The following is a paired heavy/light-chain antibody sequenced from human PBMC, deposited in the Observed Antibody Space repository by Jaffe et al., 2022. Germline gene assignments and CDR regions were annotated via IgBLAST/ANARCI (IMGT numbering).Heavy chain of an antibody. V-gene: IGHV3-74*01. CDR3: TRSGSLEWLFYRH. CDR1: GFTFTNYW. Sequence: EVQLVESGGNLVQPGGSLRLSCAASGFTFTNYWMHWLRQAPGKGLEWVSRINTDGTSTTYADSVKGRFTISRDNAKNTLYLQMNSLRVEDTAVYYCTRSGSLEWLFYRHWGQGTLVTVSS. D-gene: IGHD3-3*01. CDR2: INTDGTST. J-gene: IGHJ4*02.
Light chain of an antibody. V-gene: IGKV4-1*01. J-gene: IGKJ5*01. CDR3: QQHYSTPPIT. CDR2: WAS. Sequence: DIVMTQSPDSLAVSLGERATINCKSSQSVLYSSQNKNYLAWYQQKPGQPPKLLIYWASTRESGVPDRFSGSGSGTDFTLTISSLQAEDVAVYYCQQHYSTPPITFGQGTRLEIK. CDR1: QSVLYSSQNKNY.